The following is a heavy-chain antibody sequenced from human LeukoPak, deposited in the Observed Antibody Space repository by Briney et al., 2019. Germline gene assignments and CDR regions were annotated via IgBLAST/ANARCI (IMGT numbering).Heavy chain of an antibody. CDR2: NSAYNGNT. J-gene: IGHJ4*02. CDR3: ARRSWYYDSSGYSSPPDY. CDR1: GYTFTSYG. V-gene: IGHV1-18*01. Sequence: ASVKVSCKASGYTFTSYGISWVRQAPGQGLEWMGWNSAYNGNTNYAQKLQGRVTMTTDTSTSTAYMELRSLRSDDTAVYYCARRSWYYDSSGYSSPPDYWGQGTLVTVSS. D-gene: IGHD3-22*01.